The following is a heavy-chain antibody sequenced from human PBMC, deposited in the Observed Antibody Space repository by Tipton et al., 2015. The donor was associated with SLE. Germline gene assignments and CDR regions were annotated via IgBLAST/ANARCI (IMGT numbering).Heavy chain of an antibody. CDR2: IYISGST. D-gene: IGHD1-26*01. V-gene: IGHV4-4*09. CDR1: GGSFSGYY. J-gene: IGHJ3*02. Sequence: TLSLTCAVYGGSFSGYYWSWIRQPAGKGLEWIGYIYISGSTNYNPSLKSRVTISVDTSKNQFSLKLSSVTAADTAVYYCAKTDLMEVGGPTFDIWGQGTMVTVSS. CDR3: AKTDLMEVGGPTFDI.